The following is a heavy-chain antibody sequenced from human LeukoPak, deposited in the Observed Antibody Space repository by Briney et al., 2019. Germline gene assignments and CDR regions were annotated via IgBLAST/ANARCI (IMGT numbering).Heavy chain of an antibody. D-gene: IGHD1-14*01. CDR3: AREILGGFNPGAY. CDR2: IHRSGSP. V-gene: IGHV4-4*02. J-gene: IGHJ4*02. Sequence: WETLSLTCTVSLDSTTSNFWSWVRQPPGKGLEWIGEIHRSGSPNYNPSLQSRVTISIDRSRNQIALELSSVTAADTAVYYCAREILGGFNPGAYWGQGTLVTVSS. CDR1: LDSTTSNF.